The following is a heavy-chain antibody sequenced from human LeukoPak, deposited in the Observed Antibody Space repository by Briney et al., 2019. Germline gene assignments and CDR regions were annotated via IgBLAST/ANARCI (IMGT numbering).Heavy chain of an antibody. D-gene: IGHD6-19*01. CDR3: ARVGYSSGWAPYFDY. CDR1: GGTFSSYA. J-gene: IGHJ4*02. CDR2: IIPIFGTA. V-gene: IGHV1-69*06. Sequence: SVKVSCKASGGTFSSYAISWVRQAPGQGLEWMGGIIPIFGTANYAQKFQGRVTITADKSTSTAYMELSSLRSEDTAVYYCARVGYSSGWAPYFDYWGQGTLVTVSS.